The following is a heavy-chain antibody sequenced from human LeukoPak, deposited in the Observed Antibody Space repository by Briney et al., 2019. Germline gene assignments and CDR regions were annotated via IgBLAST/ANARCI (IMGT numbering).Heavy chain of an antibody. V-gene: IGHV1-69*04. CDR3: ARDKVDWLLRHNWLDP. CDR1: GGTFSSYA. Sequence: GASVKVSCKASGGTFSSYAISWVRQAPGQGLEWMGRIIPILGIANYAQKFQGRVTITADKSTSTAYMELSSLRSEDTAVYYCARDKVDWLLRHNWLDPWGQGTLVTVSS. J-gene: IGHJ5*02. D-gene: IGHD3/OR15-3a*01. CDR2: IIPILGIA.